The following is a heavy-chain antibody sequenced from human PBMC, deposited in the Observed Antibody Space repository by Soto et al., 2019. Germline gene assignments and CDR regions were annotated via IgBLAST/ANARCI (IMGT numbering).Heavy chain of an antibody. J-gene: IGHJ5*02. Sequence: PGGSLRLSCAASGFTFSSYSMNWVRQAPGKGLEWVSSISSSSSYIYYADSVKGRFTISRDNAKNSLYLQMNSLRAEDTAVYYCAPNPGGEYASYNWFDPWGQATLVTVSS. CDR2: ISSSSSYI. CDR1: GFTFSSYS. D-gene: IGHD2-21*01. CDR3: APNPGGEYASYNWFDP. V-gene: IGHV3-21*01.